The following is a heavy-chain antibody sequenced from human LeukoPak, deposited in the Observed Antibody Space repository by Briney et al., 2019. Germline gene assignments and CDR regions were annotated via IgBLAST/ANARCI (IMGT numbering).Heavy chain of an antibody. V-gene: IGHV3-23*01. J-gene: IGHJ5*02. Sequence: GGSLRLSCAASGFTFSTYAMIWVRQAPGKGLEWVSVISGNGGGTYFADSVKGRFTISRDNSKNTLYLQMNSLRAEDTAVYYCARVGSGWYPNWFDPWGQGTLVTVSS. D-gene: IGHD6-19*01. CDR3: ARVGSGWYPNWFDP. CDR1: GFTFSTYA. CDR2: ISGNGGGT.